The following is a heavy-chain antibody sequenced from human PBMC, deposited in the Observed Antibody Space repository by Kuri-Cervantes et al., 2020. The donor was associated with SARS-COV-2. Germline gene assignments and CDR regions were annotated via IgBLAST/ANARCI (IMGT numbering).Heavy chain of an antibody. D-gene: IGHD6-13*01. J-gene: IGHJ6*02. V-gene: IGHV3-33*01. CDR2: IWYDGSNK. CDR3: AREADIAAAERYYYYYYGMDV. Sequence: GGSLRLSCAASGFTFSSYGMHWVRQAPGKGMEWVGVIWYDGSNKYYADSVKGRFTISRDNSKHTLYLQMNSLRAEDTAVYYCAREADIAAAERYYYYYYGMDVWGQGTTVTGSS. CDR1: GFTFSSYG.